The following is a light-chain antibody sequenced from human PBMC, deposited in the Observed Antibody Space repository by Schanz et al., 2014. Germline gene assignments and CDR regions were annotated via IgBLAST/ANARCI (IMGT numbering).Light chain of an antibody. Sequence: EVVLTQSPATLSLSPGERATLSCRASQSVGNSLAWYQHKPGQAPRLLIYDASNRATGIPARFSGSGSGADFTLTISSLDPEDFAVYYCQQRQYWPPLSFGGGTKVEIK. J-gene: IGKJ4*01. CDR3: QQRQYWPPLS. V-gene: IGKV3-11*01. CDR2: DAS. CDR1: QSVGNS.